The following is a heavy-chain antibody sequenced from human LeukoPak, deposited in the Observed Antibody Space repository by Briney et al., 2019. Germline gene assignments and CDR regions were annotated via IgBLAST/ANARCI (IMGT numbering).Heavy chain of an antibody. V-gene: IGHV1-8*01. CDR3: ARGLPDYYYYYYMDV. CDR2: MNPNSGNT. J-gene: IGHJ6*03. Sequence: ASVKVSCKASGYTFTSYDINWVRQATGQGLEWMGWMNPNSGNTGYAQKFQGRVTMTRNTSISTAYMELSSLRSEDTAVYYCARGLPDYYYYYYMDVWGKGTTVTISS. CDR1: GYTFTSYD.